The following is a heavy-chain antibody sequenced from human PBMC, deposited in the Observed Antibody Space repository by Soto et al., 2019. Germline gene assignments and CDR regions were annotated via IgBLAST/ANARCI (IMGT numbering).Heavy chain of an antibody. V-gene: IGHV4-59*01. J-gene: IGHJ6*03. Sequence: QVQLQESGPGLVKPSETLSLTCTVSGGSISSYYWSWIRQPPGKGLEWIGYIYYSGSTNYNPSLTRRVTISVDTSKNQFSLKLSSVTAADTAVYYCARSEAAPAMVRGVTIPTPYYYYYMDVWGKGTTVTVSS. CDR2: IYYSGST. CDR1: GGSISSYY. D-gene: IGHD3-10*01. CDR3: ARSEAAPAMVRGVTIPTPYYYYYMDV.